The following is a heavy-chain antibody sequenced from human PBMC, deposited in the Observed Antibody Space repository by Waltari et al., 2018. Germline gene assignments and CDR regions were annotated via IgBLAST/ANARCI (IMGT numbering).Heavy chain of an antibody. CDR2: INPKTGAP. J-gene: IGHJ6*02. CDR1: GYRISGFY. V-gene: IGHV1-2*02. D-gene: IGHD3-10*01. CDR3: ARMQSGHYFGLDV. Sequence: QVQLVQSGTEVKKPGASVKVSGEASGYRISGFYMHWVRQAPGQGLEWMGWINPKTGAPKSAQKFQGRVAMTMDTSISTAYLELSGLRSDDTAVYYCARMQSGHYFGLDVWGQGAAVIVS.